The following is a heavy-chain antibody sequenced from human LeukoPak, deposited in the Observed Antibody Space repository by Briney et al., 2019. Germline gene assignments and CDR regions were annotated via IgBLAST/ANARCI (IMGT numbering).Heavy chain of an antibody. J-gene: IGHJ4*02. D-gene: IGHD1-26*01. Sequence: GGSLRLSCAASGXTFSTSWMTWVRQAPGKGLECVANIKHDGSEKNYVDSVKGRFTISRDNDKNSLYLQMNLLRAEDTAVYYCATGYGAGDWGQGILVTVSS. CDR2: IKHDGSEK. CDR1: GXTFSTSW. V-gene: IGHV3-7*04. CDR3: ATGYGAGD.